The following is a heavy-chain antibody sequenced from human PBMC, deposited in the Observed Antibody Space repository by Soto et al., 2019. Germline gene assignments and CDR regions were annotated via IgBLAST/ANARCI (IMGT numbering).Heavy chain of an antibody. CDR3: ARGTVTGSEYNYYYYGMDV. V-gene: IGHV1-69*13. CDR2: IIPLFGTT. Sequence: SVKVSCKASGGTFSSYAIDWVRQAPGQGLEWMGGIIPLFGTTNYAQKLQGRVKLTADESTRTAYMELSTLTSEDTAVYYCARGTVTGSEYNYYYYGMDVWGQETTVTVSS. D-gene: IGHD1-1*01. CDR1: GGTFSSYA. J-gene: IGHJ6*02.